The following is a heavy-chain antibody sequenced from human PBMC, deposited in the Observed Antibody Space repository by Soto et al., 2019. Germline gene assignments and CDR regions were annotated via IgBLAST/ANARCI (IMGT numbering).Heavy chain of an antibody. J-gene: IGHJ4*02. Sequence: GGSLRLSCAASGFTFSNAWMSWVRQAPGKGLEWVGRIKSKTDGGTTDYAAPVKGRFTNSRDDSKNTLYLQMNSLKTEDTAVYYCTTDLARIAGAGTGAEGDYWGQGTLVTVSS. CDR2: IKSKTDGGTT. V-gene: IGHV3-15*01. D-gene: IGHD6-19*01. CDR1: GFTFSNAW. CDR3: TTDLARIAGAGTGAEGDY.